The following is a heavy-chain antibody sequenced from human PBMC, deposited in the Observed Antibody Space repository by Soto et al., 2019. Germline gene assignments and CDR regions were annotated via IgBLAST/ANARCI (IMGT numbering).Heavy chain of an antibody. V-gene: IGHV4-38-2*01. CDR1: GYSISSGYD. J-gene: IGHJ5*02. Sequence: SDTLCLTCAVSGYSISSGYDWGWIRQPPGKGLEWIGSIYHSGSTYYNPSLKSRVTISVDTSKNQFSLKLSSVTAADTAVYYCARVIKGYDILTGYSTKDNWFDPWGQGTLVTVSS. D-gene: IGHD3-9*01. CDR3: ARVIKGYDILTGYSTKDNWFDP. CDR2: IYHSGST.